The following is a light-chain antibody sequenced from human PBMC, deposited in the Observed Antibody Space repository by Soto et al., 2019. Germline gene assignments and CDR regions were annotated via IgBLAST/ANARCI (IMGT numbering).Light chain of an antibody. CDR2: EVS. CDR3: SSYTSSSTV. Sequence: QSALTQPASVSGSPGQSITISCTGTSSDVGGYNYVSWYQQHPGKAPKLMIYEVSNRPSGVSNRFSGSKSGNKASLTISGLQAEAEADYYCSSYTSSSTVFGGGTNLTVL. CDR1: SSDVGGYNY. J-gene: IGLJ3*02. V-gene: IGLV2-14*01.